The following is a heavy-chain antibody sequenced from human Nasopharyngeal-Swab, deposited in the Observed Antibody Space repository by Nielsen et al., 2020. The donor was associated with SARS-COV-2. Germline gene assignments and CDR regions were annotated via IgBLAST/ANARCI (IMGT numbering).Heavy chain of an antibody. D-gene: IGHD3-3*01. CDR2: ISSSRSYI. CDR3: ARDGLDYDFWSAYFMDV. V-gene: IGHV3-21*01. J-gene: IGHJ6*02. Sequence: GKSLKISCAASGFTSNHYNFNWVPQTPGKGLEWVSSISSSRSYIYYADSVKGRFTISRDNAKNSLYLQMNSLRAEDTAVYYCARDGLDYDFWSAYFMDVWGQGTTVTVSS. CDR1: GFTSNHYN.